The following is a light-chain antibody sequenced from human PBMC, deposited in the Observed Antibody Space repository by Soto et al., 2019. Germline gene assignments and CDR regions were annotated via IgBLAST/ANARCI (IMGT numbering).Light chain of an antibody. CDR3: NSYTSSSTLMV. CDR1: ISDVGDYNY. Sequence: QSALTQPASVSGSPGQSITISCTGTISDVGDYNYVSWYQQHPGKAPKLMIYEVSNRPSGVSNRFSGSKSGNTASLTISGLQAEDEAYYYCNSYTSSSTLMVFGGGTKLTVL. J-gene: IGLJ2*01. CDR2: EVS. V-gene: IGLV2-14*01.